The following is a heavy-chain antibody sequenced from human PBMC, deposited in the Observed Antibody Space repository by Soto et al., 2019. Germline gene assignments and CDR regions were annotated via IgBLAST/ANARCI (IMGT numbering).Heavy chain of an antibody. D-gene: IGHD3-10*02. J-gene: IGHJ4*02. CDR2: INMDGSST. CDR1: GFTFSSDW. Sequence: EVQLVESGGGLVQPGGSLRLSCAASGFTFSSDWMHWVRQAAGKGLVWGSRINMDGSSTNYADSVKGRFTISRDNAKNTLYLQMNSLRAEDTAVYYCARGPRGMYGNDFWGQGALVTVS. CDR3: ARGPRGMYGNDF. V-gene: IGHV3-74*01.